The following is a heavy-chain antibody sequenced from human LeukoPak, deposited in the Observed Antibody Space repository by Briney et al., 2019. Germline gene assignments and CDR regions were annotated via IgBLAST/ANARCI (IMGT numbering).Heavy chain of an antibody. D-gene: IGHD6-19*01. CDR1: GYTFTGYY. V-gene: IGHV1-2*02. Sequence: ASVKVSCKASGYTFTGYYMHWVRQTPGQGLEWMVWINPNSGGTNYAQKFQGRVTMTRDTSISTAYMELSRLRSDDTAVYYCARVSPLIAVAGDFDYWGQGTLVTVSS. J-gene: IGHJ4*02. CDR2: INPNSGGT. CDR3: ARVSPLIAVAGDFDY.